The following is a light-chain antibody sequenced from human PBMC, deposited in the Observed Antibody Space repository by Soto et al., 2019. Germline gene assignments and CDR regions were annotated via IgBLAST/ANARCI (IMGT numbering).Light chain of an antibody. CDR2: GAS. CDR1: QSVSRSY. CDR3: QQYGGSPWT. J-gene: IGKJ1*01. Sequence: EIVLTQSPGTLSLSPGERATLSCRASQSVSRSYLAWYQQKPGQAPWLLIYGASSRATGIPDRFSGSGSGTDFTLTISRLDPEDFAVYYCQQYGGSPWTFGQGTKVEIK. V-gene: IGKV3-20*01.